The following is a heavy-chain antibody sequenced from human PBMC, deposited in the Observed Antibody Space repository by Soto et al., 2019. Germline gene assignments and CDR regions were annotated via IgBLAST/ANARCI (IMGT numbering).Heavy chain of an antibody. CDR1: GYNFANFW. D-gene: IGHD2-8*02. V-gene: IGHV5-51*01. CDR2: IFPGDSDT. Sequence: LKISCKGSGYNFANFWIGWVRQMPGKGLEWMGMIFPGDSDTKNSPSLEGQITMSVDKSDSSAYLQWRSLKASDTAIYYCAAGYSTGLDAFDIWGQGTMVTVSS. CDR3: AAGYSTGLDAFDI. J-gene: IGHJ3*02.